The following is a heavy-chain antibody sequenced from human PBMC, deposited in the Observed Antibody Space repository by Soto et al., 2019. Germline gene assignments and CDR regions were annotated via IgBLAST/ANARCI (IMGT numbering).Heavy chain of an antibody. Sequence: VQLVESGGGVVQPGRSLRLSCAASGFTFSSYGMHWVRQAPGKGLEWVAVIWYDGSNKYYADSVKGRFTISRDNSKNTLYLQMNSLRAEDTAVYYCARDTSRIVVVPAAIPAGYYGMDVWGQGTTVTVSS. V-gene: IGHV3-33*01. J-gene: IGHJ6*02. CDR3: ARDTSRIVVVPAAIPAGYYGMDV. CDR2: IWYDGSNK. CDR1: GFTFSSYG. D-gene: IGHD2-2*01.